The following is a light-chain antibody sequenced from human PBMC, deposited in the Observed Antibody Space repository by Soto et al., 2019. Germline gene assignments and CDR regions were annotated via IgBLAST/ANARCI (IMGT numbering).Light chain of an antibody. V-gene: IGLV2-14*01. CDR1: SSDVGGYNY. Sequence: QSALTQPASVSGSPGQSITISCTGTSSDVGGYNYVSWFQHHPGKAPKLMIYEVSNRPSGVSNRFSGSKSGNTASLTISGLQAEDEADYYCSSYTSSSTPVFGVRTQLTVL. CDR2: EVS. J-gene: IGLJ3*02. CDR3: SSYTSSSTPV.